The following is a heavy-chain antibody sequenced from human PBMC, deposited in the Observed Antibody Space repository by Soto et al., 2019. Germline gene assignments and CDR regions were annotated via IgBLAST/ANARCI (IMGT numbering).Heavy chain of an antibody. D-gene: IGHD1-26*01. J-gene: IGHJ4*02. CDR1: GGTFSSYA. V-gene: IGHV1-69*06. Sequence: QVQLVQSGAEVKKPGSSVKVSCKASGGTFSSYASSWVRQAPGQGLEWMGGIIPMFGTTNYAQEFQGRVTVTADKSTSTVYMELNSLRSEDTAVYYCARDIGLRSLDYWGQGTLVTVSS. CDR3: ARDIGLRSLDY. CDR2: IIPMFGTT.